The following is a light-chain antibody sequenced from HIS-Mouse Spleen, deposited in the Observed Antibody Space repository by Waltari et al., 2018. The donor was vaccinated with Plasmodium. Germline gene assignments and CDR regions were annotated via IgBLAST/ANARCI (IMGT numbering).Light chain of an antibody. CDR3: QVWDSSTV. CDR2: RDS. V-gene: IGLV3-9*01. CDR1: NIGSQT. J-gene: IGLJ3*02. Sequence: SYELTQRPPVSVALGPTARITCGGSNIGSQTVHWYQQKPGQAPVLVIYRDSNRPSGIPERFSGSNSGNTATLTISRAQAGDEADYYCQVWDSSTVFGGGTKLTVL.